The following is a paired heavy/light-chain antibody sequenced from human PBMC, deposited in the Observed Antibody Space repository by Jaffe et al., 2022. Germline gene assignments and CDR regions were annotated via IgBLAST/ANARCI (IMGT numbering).Light chain of an antibody. CDR1: QSVVNNY. J-gene: IGKJ1*01. CDR3: QHYGTSPPGT. CDR2: GAS. V-gene: IGKV3-20*01. Sequence: EIMLTQSPGTLSLSPGERATLSCRASQSVVNNYLAWYQHKPGQAPRLLIYGASSRATGIPDRFSGSGSGTDFSLTISRLEPEDFAAYYCQHYGTSPPGTFGQGTKVEIK.
Heavy chain of an antibody. Sequence: EVQLVESGGGLVQPGGSLRLSCAASGFTFSNYEMNWVRQAPGKGLEWVSYISSSSYPRHYADSVKGRFTISRDNAKNLLYLQMNSLRAEDTAVYYCASAGDNVISYKLNWYFGLWGRGTLVTVSS. J-gene: IGHJ2*01. CDR2: ISSSSYPR. D-gene: IGHD1-1*01. CDR1: GFTFSNYE. V-gene: IGHV3-48*03. CDR3: ASAGDNVISYKLNWYFGL.